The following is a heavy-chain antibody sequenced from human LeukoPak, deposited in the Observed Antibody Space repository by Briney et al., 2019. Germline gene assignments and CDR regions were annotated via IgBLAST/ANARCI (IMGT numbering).Heavy chain of an antibody. Sequence: PGGSLRLSCAASGFTFDDYAMHWVRQAPGKGLEWVSGISWNSGSIGYADSVKGRFTISRDNAKNSLYLQMNSLRAEDTALYYCAKDNYYDSSDRFDYWGQGTLVTVSS. CDR2: ISWNSGSI. CDR3: AKDNYYDSSDRFDY. D-gene: IGHD3-22*01. V-gene: IGHV3-9*01. CDR1: GFTFDDYA. J-gene: IGHJ4*02.